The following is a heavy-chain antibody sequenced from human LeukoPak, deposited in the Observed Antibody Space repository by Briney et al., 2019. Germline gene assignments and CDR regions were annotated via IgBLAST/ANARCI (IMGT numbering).Heavy chain of an antibody. CDR1: GFTFSSHS. CDR3: ARDLRVAAADDY. V-gene: IGHV3-21*01. CDR2: ISSSSSYI. Sequence: PGGSLRLSCAASGFTFSSHSMNWVRQAPGKGLEWVSSISSSSSYIYYADSVKGRFTISRDNAKNSLYLQMNSLRAEDTAVYYCARDLRVAAADDYWGQGTLVTVSS. J-gene: IGHJ4*02. D-gene: IGHD6-13*01.